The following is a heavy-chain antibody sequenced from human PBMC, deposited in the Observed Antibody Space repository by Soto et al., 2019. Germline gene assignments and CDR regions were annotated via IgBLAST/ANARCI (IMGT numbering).Heavy chain of an antibody. V-gene: IGHV1-69*06. J-gene: IGHJ6*02. CDR2: IIPIFGTA. D-gene: IGHD4-17*01. CDR3: ASDYSDADYFYGRDV. CDR1: GGTFSSYA. Sequence: SSVKVSCKASGGTFSSYAISWVRQAPGQGLEWMGGIIPIFGTANYAQKFQGRVTITADKSTSTAYMELSSLRSEDTAVYYCASDYSDADYFYGRDVCRQGTTVTVSS.